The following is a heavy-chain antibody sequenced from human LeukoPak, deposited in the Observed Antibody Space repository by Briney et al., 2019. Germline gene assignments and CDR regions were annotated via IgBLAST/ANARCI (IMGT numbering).Heavy chain of an antibody. CDR2: IRYEGSNK. D-gene: IGHD6-13*01. Sequence: PGGSLRLSCAASGFTFSNYGMHWVRQAPGKGLEWVAFIRYEGSNKYYADSVKGRFTISRDNSKNTLYLQMNSLRAEDTAIYYRAKVVQYTASTGTGLDYWGQGTLVTVSS. CDR3: AKVVQYTASTGTGLDY. CDR1: GFTFSNYG. V-gene: IGHV3-30*02. J-gene: IGHJ4*02.